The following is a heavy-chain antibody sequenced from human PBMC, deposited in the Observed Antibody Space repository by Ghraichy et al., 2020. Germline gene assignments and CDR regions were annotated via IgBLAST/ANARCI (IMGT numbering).Heavy chain of an antibody. CDR2: ISGSGGST. J-gene: IGHJ3*02. V-gene: IGHV3-23*01. CDR1: GFTFSSYA. CDR3: AKEGQPVLLWFGELFEDAFDI. D-gene: IGHD3-10*01. Sequence: GGSLRLSCAASGFTFSSYAMSWVRQAPGKGLEWVSAISGSGGSTYYADSVKGRFTISRDNSKNTLYLQMNSLRAEDTAVYYCAKEGQPVLLWFGELFEDAFDIWGQGTMVTVSS.